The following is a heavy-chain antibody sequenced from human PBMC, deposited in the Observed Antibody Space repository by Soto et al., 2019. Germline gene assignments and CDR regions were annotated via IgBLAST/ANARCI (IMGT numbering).Heavy chain of an antibody. D-gene: IGHD1-26*01. V-gene: IGHV3-11*06. CDR1: GFTFSDYY. CDR3: ARVIEEWELPYYFDY. CDR2: TSSSSSYT. Sequence: QVQLVESGGGLVKPGGSLRLSCAASGFTFSDYYMSWIRQAPGKGLEWVSYTSSSSSYTNYADSVKGRFTISRDNAKNSLYLQMNSLRAEDTAVYYCARVIEEWELPYYFDYWGQGTLVTLSS. J-gene: IGHJ4*02.